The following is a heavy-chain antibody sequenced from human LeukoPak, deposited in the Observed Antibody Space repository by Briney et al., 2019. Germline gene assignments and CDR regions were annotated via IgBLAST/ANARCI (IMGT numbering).Heavy chain of an antibody. Sequence: GGSLRLSCAASEFTFSSYAMSWVRQAPGKGLEWVSTISGSGGSTDYADSVKGRFTISRDNSKNTLYLQMNSLRAEDTAVYYCAKAYGSGWAPFDYRGQGTLVTVSS. CDR1: EFTFSSYA. CDR2: ISGSGGST. CDR3: AKAYGSGWAPFDY. D-gene: IGHD6-19*01. V-gene: IGHV3-23*01. J-gene: IGHJ4*02.